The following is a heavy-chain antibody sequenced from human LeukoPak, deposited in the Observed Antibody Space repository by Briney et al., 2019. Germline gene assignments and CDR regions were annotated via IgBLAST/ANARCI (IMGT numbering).Heavy chain of an antibody. V-gene: IGHV3-21*01. D-gene: IGHD3-22*01. J-gene: IGHJ4*02. CDR1: EFTFSSYS. CDR2: INRGATYI. CDR3: VRLRRNSDSSGYYYYYDY. Sequence: MSGGSLRLSCTVSEFTFSSYSMNWVRQAPGKGLEWVASINRGATYIYYADSMKGRFTISRDDAKSSLYLQMNSLRAEDTAVYHCVRLRRNSDSSGYYYYYDYWGQGILVTVSS.